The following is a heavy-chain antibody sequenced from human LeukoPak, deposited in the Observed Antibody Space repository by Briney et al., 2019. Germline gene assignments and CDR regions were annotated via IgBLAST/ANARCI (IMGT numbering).Heavy chain of an antibody. J-gene: IGHJ5*02. CDR3: ARGSRYGDYSSWFDP. CDR1: GGTFSSYA. V-gene: IGHV1-69*04. D-gene: IGHD4-17*01. CDR2: IIPILGIA. Sequence: GASVKVSCKASGGTFSSYAIIWVRQAPGQGLEWMGRIIPILGIANYAQKFQGRVTITADKSTSTAYMELSSLRSEDTAVYYCARGSRYGDYSSWFDPWGQGTLVTVSS.